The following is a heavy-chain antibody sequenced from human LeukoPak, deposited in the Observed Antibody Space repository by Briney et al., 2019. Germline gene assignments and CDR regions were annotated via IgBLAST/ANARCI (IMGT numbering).Heavy chain of an antibody. V-gene: IGHV3-64D*06. CDR2: ISSNGGST. Sequence: GGSLRLSCSASGFTFSSYAMHWVRQAPGKGLEYVSAISSNGGSTYYADSVKGRFTISRDNSKNTLYLQMSSLRAEDTAVYYCVKAELRYFDWEGQIFPYYFDYWGQGTLVTVSS. CDR1: GFTFSSYA. J-gene: IGHJ4*02. CDR3: VKAELRYFDWEGQIFPYYFDY. D-gene: IGHD3-9*01.